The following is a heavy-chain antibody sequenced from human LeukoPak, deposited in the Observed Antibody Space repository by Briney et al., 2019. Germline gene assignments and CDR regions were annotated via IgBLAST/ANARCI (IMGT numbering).Heavy chain of an antibody. J-gene: IGHJ6*04. Sequence: PSGTLSLSCAVSGGSFSGYYWSWVRQPPGEGLEWIGQINQSRSTNYNPSLKSRVTISVDTSNNQFSLKLSAVPAADTAVYYCARAMVYYYYGMDVWVEGTKVSDCS. CDR2: INQSRST. CDR1: GGSFSGYY. D-gene: IGHD3-10*01. V-gene: IGHV4-34*01. CDR3: ARAMVYYYYGMDV.